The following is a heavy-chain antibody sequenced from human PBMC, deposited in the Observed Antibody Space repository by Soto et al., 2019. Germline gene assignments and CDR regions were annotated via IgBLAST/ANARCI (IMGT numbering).Heavy chain of an antibody. V-gene: IGHV1-69*05. J-gene: IGHJ3*02. D-gene: IGHD4-17*01. Sequence: ASVKVSCKASGGTFSSYAISWVRQAPGQWLEWMGGIIPIFCTANYAQKLQGRVTMTTDTSTSTAYMELRSLRSDDTAVYYCARDLRWFDAFDIWGQGTMVTVSS. CDR3: ARDLRWFDAFDI. CDR1: GGTFSSYA. CDR2: IIPIFCTA.